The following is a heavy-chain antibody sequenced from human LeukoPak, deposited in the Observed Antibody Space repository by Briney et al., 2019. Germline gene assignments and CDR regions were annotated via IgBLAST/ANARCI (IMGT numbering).Heavy chain of an antibody. Sequence: AASVKVSCKASGYTFTGYYLHWVRQAPGQGLEWMGWINPNTGDTNYPQKFQGRVTMTRDTSISTAYMELSRLRSDDTAVYYCARVLTNGDYVVGYWGQGTLVTVSS. D-gene: IGHD4-17*01. V-gene: IGHV1-2*02. CDR3: ARVLTNGDYVVGY. CDR1: GYTFTGYY. J-gene: IGHJ4*02. CDR2: INPNTGDT.